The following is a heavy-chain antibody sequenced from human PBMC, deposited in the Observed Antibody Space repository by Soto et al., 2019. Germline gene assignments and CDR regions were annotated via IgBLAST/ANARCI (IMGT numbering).Heavy chain of an antibody. Sequence: QVQLMQSGAEVRRSGTSMRISCTTSGYNFNTYGIIWVRQAPGQGLEWMGWISGYNGYTKYAQNFEDRVTLSTDPSTSTAFLELRNLRSGDTALYFCARDRDYSHTDADIDYWGQGTPVTVSS. CDR2: ISGYNGYT. V-gene: IGHV1-18*01. CDR3: ARDRDYSHTDADIDY. J-gene: IGHJ4*02. D-gene: IGHD3-16*01. CDR1: GYNFNTYG.